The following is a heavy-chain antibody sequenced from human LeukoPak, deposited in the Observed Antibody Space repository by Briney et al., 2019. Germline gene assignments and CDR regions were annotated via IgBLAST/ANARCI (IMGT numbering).Heavy chain of an antibody. D-gene: IGHD6-13*01. CDR1: GGSISSGGYY. J-gene: IGHJ4*02. Sequence: SETLSLTCTVSGGSISSGGYYWSWIRQHPGKGLEWIGYIYYSGSTYYNPSLKSRVTISVDTSKNQFSLKLSSVTAADTAVYYCARDGGQQLWGGFDYWGQGTLVTVSS. CDR3: ARDGGQQLWGGFDY. CDR2: IYYSGST. V-gene: IGHV4-31*03.